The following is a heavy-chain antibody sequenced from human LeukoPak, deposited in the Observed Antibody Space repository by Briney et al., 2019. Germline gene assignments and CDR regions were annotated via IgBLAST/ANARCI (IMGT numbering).Heavy chain of an antibody. CDR2: IYFSGGT. CDR3: ARQTGSGLFSLP. D-gene: IGHD3-10*01. Sequence: SETLSLTCAVYGGSFSGYYWSWIRQSPGKGLEWIGSIYFSGGTYYNASLKSRVTISVDTSKNQFSLKLSSVTAAGTAVYYCARQTGSGLFSLPGGQGTLVTVSS. CDR1: GGSFSGYY. V-gene: IGHV4-34*01. J-gene: IGHJ4*02.